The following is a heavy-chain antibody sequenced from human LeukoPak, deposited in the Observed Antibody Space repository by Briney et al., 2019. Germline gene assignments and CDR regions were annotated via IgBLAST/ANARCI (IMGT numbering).Heavy chain of an antibody. J-gene: IGHJ3*02. Sequence: SETLSLTCTVSGASISSSSHYWGWIRQPPGKGLEWIGSIYYTGSTYYNPSLKSRVTISVDTSKNQFSLKVSSVTAADTAVYYCARARFGYYDAFDIWGQGTMVTVSS. CDR3: ARARFGYYDAFDI. D-gene: IGHD3-10*01. V-gene: IGHV4-39*07. CDR2: IYYTGST. CDR1: GASISSSSHY.